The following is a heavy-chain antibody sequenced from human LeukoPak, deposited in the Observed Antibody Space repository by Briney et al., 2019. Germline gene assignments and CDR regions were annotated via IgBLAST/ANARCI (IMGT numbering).Heavy chain of an antibody. CDR3: ARDGTESGYYYDSSGYFPFEY. V-gene: IGHV4-34*01. J-gene: IGHJ4*02. D-gene: IGHD3-22*01. Sequence: PSETLSLTCTVSGGSISSYYWSWIRQPPGKGLEWIGEIDHSGSTNYNPSLKSRVTISVDRANNQFSLKLSSVTAADMAVYYCARDGTESGYYYDSSGYFPFEYWGQGTLVTVSS. CDR1: GGSISSYY. CDR2: IDHSGST.